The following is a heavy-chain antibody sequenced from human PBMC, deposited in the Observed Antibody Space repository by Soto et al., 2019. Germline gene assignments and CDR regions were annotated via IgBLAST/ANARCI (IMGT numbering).Heavy chain of an antibody. CDR2: INHSGST. J-gene: IGHJ6*03. CDR3: ATLQEPRNFLRFYYYYYMDV. D-gene: IGHD3-3*01. V-gene: IGHV4-34*01. CDR1: GGSFSGYY. Sequence: SETLSLTCAVYGGSFSGYYWSWIRQPPGKGLEWIGEINHSGSTNYNPSLKSRVTISVDTSKNQFSLKLSSVTAADTAVYYCATLQEPRNFLRFYYYYYMDVWGKGTTVTVSS.